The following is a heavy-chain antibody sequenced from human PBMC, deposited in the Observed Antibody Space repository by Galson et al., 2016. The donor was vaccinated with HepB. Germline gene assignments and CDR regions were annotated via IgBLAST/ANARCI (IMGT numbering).Heavy chain of an antibody. D-gene: IGHD6-19*01. Sequence: SLRLSCAASGFTFINYAMTWVRQAPGKGLEWVSGISDNGGSTYYADSVKGRFTISRDNSKNTLYLQMNSLRAEDTAVYYCAKGVAGKGLDYWGQGTLVTVSS. J-gene: IGHJ4*02. CDR1: GFTFINYA. CDR3: AKGVAGKGLDY. CDR2: ISDNGGST. V-gene: IGHV3-23*01.